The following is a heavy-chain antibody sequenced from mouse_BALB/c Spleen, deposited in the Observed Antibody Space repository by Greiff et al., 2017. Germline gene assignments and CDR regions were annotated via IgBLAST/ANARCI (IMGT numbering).Heavy chain of an antibody. V-gene: IGHV1-80*01. D-gene: IGHD2-4*01. CDR1: GYAFSSYW. CDR3: ARDYDGWYFDV. Sequence: QVQLQQSGAELVRPGSSVKISCKASGYAFSSYWMNWVKQRPGQGLEWIGQIYPGDGDTNYNGKFKGKATLTADKSSSTAYMQLSSLTSEDSAVYFCARDYDGWYFDVWGAGTTVTVSS. CDR2: IYPGDGDT. J-gene: IGHJ1*01.